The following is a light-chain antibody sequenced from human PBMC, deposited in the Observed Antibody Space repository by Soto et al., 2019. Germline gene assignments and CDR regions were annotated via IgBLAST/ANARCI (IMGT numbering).Light chain of an antibody. CDR2: DAS. Sequence: DIQMTQSPSTLSASVGDRVTITCRASQSISNRLAWYQQKPGKAPKVLIYDASSVESGVPSRFSGSGSGTEFILTISRLQPDDFASYCCQHYGRMWTFGQGTKVEMK. J-gene: IGKJ1*01. V-gene: IGKV1-5*01. CDR1: QSISNR. CDR3: QHYGRMWT.